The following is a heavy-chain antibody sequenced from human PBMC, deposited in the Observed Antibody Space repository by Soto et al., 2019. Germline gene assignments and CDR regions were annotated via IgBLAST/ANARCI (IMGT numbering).Heavy chain of an antibody. CDR1: VGSITNNNW. CDR2: MHHIGST. J-gene: IGHJ4*02. CDR3: TKNSAYALDY. V-gene: IGHV4-4*02. Sequence: PSETLSLTCDVSVGSITNNNWWSWVRQPPGEGLEWIGEMHHIGSTNYNPSLMSRVTMSVDTSKNQFFLKLNSVTAADTAVYYCTKNSAYALDYWGQGTLVTVSS. D-gene: IGHD5-12*01.